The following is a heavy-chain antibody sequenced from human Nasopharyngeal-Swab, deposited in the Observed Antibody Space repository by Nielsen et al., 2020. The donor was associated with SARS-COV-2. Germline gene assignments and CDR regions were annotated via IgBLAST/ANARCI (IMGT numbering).Heavy chain of an antibody. J-gene: IGHJ6*02. V-gene: IGHV3-30-3*01. CDR1: GFPFSSYA. CDR2: ISYDGSNK. D-gene: IGHD1-7*01. Sequence: GSLKISCAASGFPFSSYAMHWVRQAPGKGLEWVAVISYDGSNKYYADSVKGRFTISRDNSKNTLYLQMNSLRAEDTAVYYCARDLTGTGYYGMDVWGQGTTVTVSS. CDR3: ARDLTGTGYYGMDV.